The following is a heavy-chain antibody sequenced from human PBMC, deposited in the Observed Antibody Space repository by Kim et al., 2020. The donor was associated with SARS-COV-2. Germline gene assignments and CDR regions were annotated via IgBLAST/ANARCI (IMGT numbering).Heavy chain of an antibody. CDR3: ARRHFGFDY. J-gene: IGHJ4*02. V-gene: IGHV1-69*01. Sequence: GTANYAQTFQGRVTITADESTSTAYMELGSLRSEDTAVYYCARRHFGFDYWGQGTLVTVSS. CDR2: GTA. D-gene: IGHD3-3*01.